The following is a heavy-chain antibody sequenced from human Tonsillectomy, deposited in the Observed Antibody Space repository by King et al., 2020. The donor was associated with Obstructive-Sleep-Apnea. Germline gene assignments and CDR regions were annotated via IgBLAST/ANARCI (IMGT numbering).Heavy chain of an antibody. CDR1: GFTFSNAW. CDR3: TPDPTMIVGGGDY. J-gene: IGHJ4*02. Sequence: VQLVESGGGLVKPGGSLRLSCAASGFTFSNAWMSWVRQAPGKGLEWVGRIKSKTDGGTTDYAAPVKGRFTISRDDSKNTLYLQMNSLKTEDTAVYYCTPDPTMIVGGGDYWGQGTLVTVSS. V-gene: IGHV3-15*01. D-gene: IGHD3-22*01. CDR2: IKSKTDGGTT.